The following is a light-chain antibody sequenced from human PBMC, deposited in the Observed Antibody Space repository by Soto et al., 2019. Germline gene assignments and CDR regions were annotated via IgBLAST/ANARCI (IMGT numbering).Light chain of an antibody. CDR2: AAS. Sequence: DIQITQSPSSLSASVVERVTITCLASQGISTYLNWYQQRPGKAPKLLIYAASSLQSGVPSRFSGSGSETHFTLTISSLQPEDFATYSCQKSYSTTWKFGQGTKVDIK. CDR3: QKSYSTTWK. J-gene: IGKJ1*01. V-gene: IGKV1-39*01. CDR1: QGISTY.